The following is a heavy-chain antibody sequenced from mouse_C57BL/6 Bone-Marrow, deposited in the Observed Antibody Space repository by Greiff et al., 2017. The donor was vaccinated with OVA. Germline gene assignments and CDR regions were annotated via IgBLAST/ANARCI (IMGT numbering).Heavy chain of an antibody. CDR3: TNYGSVLAMDY. CDR2: IDPETGGT. CDR1: GYTFTDYE. V-gene: IGHV1-15*01. Sequence: VQLQQSGAELVRPGASVTLSCKASGYTFTDYEMHWVKQTPVHGLEWIGAIDPETGGTAYNQKFKGKAILTADKSSSTAYMELRSLTSEDSAVNYWTNYGSVLAMDYWGQGTSVTVSS. D-gene: IGHD1-1*02. J-gene: IGHJ4*01.